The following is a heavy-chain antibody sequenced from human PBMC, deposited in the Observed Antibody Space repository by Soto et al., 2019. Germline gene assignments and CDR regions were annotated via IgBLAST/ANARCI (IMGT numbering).Heavy chain of an antibody. D-gene: IGHD5-18*01. Sequence: PGGSLRLSCAASGFTFSDYYMSWIRQAPGKGLEWVSYISSSGSTIYYADSVKGRFTISRDNAKNSLYLQMNSLRAEDTAVYYCARVRQLWLISKTYLDYWGQGTLVTVSS. CDR3: ARVRQLWLISKTYLDY. CDR2: ISSSGSTI. V-gene: IGHV3-11*01. CDR1: GFTFSDYY. J-gene: IGHJ4*02.